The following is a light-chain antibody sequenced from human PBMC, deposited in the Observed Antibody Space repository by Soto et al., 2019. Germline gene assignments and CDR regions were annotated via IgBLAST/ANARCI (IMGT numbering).Light chain of an antibody. CDR2: AAS. J-gene: IGKJ5*01. CDR1: QSISSY. CDR3: QQSYSTRIT. V-gene: IGKV1-39*01. Sequence: IRMTKSPSSLSATVGDRVTITCRASQSISSYLNWYQQKPGKAPKLLIYAASSLQSGVPSRFSGSGSGTDFTLTISSLQPEDFATYYCQQSYSTRITFGQGTRLAIK.